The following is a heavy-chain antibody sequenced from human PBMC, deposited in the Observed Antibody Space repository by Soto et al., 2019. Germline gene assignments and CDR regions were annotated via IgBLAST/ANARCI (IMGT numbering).Heavy chain of an antibody. CDR3: AGADHYDILTGYYYYGMDV. D-gene: IGHD3-9*01. CDR2: IIPILGIA. J-gene: IGHJ6*02. V-gene: IGHV1-69*02. CDR1: GGTFSSYT. Sequence: QVQLVQSGAEVKKPGSSVKVSCKASGGTFSSYTISWVRQAPGQGLEWMGRIIPILGIANYAQKFQGRDTITADKSRSTAYMELSSMRSEVTAVYYCAGADHYDILTGYYYYGMDVWGQGTTVTVSS.